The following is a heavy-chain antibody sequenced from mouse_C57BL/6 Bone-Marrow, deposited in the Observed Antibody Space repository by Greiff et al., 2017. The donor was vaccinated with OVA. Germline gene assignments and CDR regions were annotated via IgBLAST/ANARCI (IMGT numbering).Heavy chain of an antibody. CDR3: ARDDVNSGWFAY. J-gene: IGHJ3*01. CDR2: IWSGGST. V-gene: IGHV2-2*01. CDR1: GFSLTSYG. Sequence: QVQLKESGPGLVQPSQSLSITCTVSGFSLTSYGVHWVRQSPGKGLEWLGVIWSGGSTDYNAAFISRLSISKDNSKSQVFFKMNSLQADDTAIYFCARDDVNSGWFAYRGQGTLVTVSA. D-gene: IGHD2-1*01.